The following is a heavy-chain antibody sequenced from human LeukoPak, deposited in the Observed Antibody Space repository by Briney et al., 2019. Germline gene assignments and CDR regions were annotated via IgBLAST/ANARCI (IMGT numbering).Heavy chain of an antibody. Sequence: ASVKVSCKASGYTFTSYDINWVRQATGQGLEWMGWMNPNSGNTGYAQKFQGRVTITRNTSISTAYMELSSLRSEDTAVYYCARGWGLDWTKPLYYWGQGALGTVSS. D-gene: IGHD3/OR15-3a*01. CDR2: MNPNSGNT. V-gene: IGHV1-8*03. CDR1: GYTFTSYD. J-gene: IGHJ4*02. CDR3: ARGWGLDWTKPLYY.